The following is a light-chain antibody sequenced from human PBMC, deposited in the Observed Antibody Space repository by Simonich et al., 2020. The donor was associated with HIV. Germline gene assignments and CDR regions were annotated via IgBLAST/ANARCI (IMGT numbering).Light chain of an antibody. J-gene: IGKJ2*01. CDR2: WAS. CDR1: QIVLYSSNNKDY. Sequence: DIVMTQSPDSLALSLGERATINCKSSQIVLYSSNNKDYLAWLQQKPGQPPNLLIYWASARESGVPDRFNGSGSETDFTLTISSLQAEDVAVYYCQQYYSTPYTFGQGTKLEIK. V-gene: IGKV4-1*01. CDR3: QQYYSTPYT.